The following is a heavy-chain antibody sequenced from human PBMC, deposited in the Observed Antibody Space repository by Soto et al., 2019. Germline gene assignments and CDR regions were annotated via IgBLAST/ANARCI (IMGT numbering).Heavy chain of an antibody. V-gene: IGHV1-18*04. CDR3: WRNDGDDSTNF. J-gene: IGHJ4*02. CDR1: GYTLTSYG. D-gene: IGHD3-22*01. CDR2: IASHDGST. Sequence: QVQLIQSAPEVKRPGASVRVSCRASGYTLTSYGLNSVRRAPGQGLEWMGRIASHDGSTVSAQSFQGRLTMTRDTFTNTAYLELGTLTSYDTGLYFCWRNDGDDSTNFWGQGTLVTVSS.